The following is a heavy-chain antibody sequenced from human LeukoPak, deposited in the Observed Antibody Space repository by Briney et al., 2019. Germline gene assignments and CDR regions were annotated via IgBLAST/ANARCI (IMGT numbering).Heavy chain of an antibody. J-gene: IGHJ3*02. Sequence: PSETLSLTCAVYGGSFSGYYWSWIRQPPGQGLEWIGETSHSGTTYYNPSLESRVTISVDTSKKQFSLKLTSMTAADTAVYFCARKYCSSTSCSYAFDIWGQGTMVTVSS. D-gene: IGHD2-2*01. CDR1: GGSFSGYY. CDR3: ARKYCSSTSCSYAFDI. CDR2: TSHSGTT. V-gene: IGHV4-34*01.